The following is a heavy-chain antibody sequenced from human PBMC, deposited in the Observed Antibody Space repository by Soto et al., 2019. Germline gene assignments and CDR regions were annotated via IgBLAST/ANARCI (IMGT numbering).Heavy chain of an antibody. D-gene: IGHD2-2*01. CDR3: ARSSTSHERYYYYYGMDV. Sequence: PGESLKISCKGSGYSFTSYWISWVRQMAVKGLEWMGRIDPSDSYTNYSPSFQGHVTISADKSISTAYLQWSSLKASDTAMYYCARSSTSHERYYYYYGMDVWGQGTTVTVSS. CDR1: GYSFTSYW. J-gene: IGHJ6*02. V-gene: IGHV5-10-1*01. CDR2: IDPSDSYT.